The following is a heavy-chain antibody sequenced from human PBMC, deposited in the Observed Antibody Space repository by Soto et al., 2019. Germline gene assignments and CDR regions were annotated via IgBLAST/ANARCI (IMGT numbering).Heavy chain of an antibody. V-gene: IGHV1-3*04. J-gene: IGHJ4*02. CDR2: INTGNGKT. CDR3: ARDGAVAGNINFDY. Sequence: QVQLVQSGAEVKKPGASVKVSCKASGYTFTNYAIHWVRQGPGQRLEWMGWINTGNGKTKYSQKFQGRVTISRDTSASTAYMELSSQRSEDTAVYYCARDGAVAGNINFDYWGQGTLVTVSS. D-gene: IGHD6-19*01. CDR1: GYTFTNYA.